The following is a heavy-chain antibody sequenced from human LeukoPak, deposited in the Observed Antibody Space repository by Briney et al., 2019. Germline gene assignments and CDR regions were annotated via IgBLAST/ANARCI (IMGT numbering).Heavy chain of an antibody. CDR1: GFTFDDYA. CDR2: ISGDGGST. CDR3: AKAWSAGSSWYHLTDAFDI. D-gene: IGHD6-13*01. V-gene: IGHV3-43*02. J-gene: IGHJ3*02. Sequence: GGSLRLSCAASGFTFDDYAMHWVRQAPGKGLEWVSLISGDGGSTYYADSVKGRFTISRDNSKNSLYLQMNSLRTEDTALYYCAKAWSAGSSWYHLTDAFDIWGQGTMVTVSS.